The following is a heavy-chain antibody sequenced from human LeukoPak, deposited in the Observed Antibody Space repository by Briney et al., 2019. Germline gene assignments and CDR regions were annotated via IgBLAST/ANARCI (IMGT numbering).Heavy chain of an antibody. V-gene: IGHV6-1*01. CDR3: ARGCSSTRCLVFGMDV. CDR2: AYYRSKWYN. Sequence: SQTLSLTCAISGDSVSSNSAAWNWIRQSPSRGLEWLGRAYYRSKWYNDYAVSVRGRITIDPDTSKNQLSLQLNSVTPEDTAVYYCARGCSSTRCLVFGMDVWRQGTTVTVS. J-gene: IGHJ6*02. D-gene: IGHD2-2*01. CDR1: GDSVSSNSAA.